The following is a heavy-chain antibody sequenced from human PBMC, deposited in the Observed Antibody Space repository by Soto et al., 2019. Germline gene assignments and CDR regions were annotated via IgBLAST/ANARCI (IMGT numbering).Heavy chain of an antibody. D-gene: IGHD4-17*01. V-gene: IGHV3-33*01. CDR2: IWYDGSNI. Sequence: LRLSCAASGFTFSYYGMHWVRQAPGKGLEWVAVIWYDGSNIYYADSVKGRFTISRDNSKNTLHLQMNSLRAEDTAVYYCARGVDYGDYAIDYWGQGTLVTVSS. J-gene: IGHJ4*02. CDR3: ARGVDYGDYAIDY. CDR1: GFTFSYYG.